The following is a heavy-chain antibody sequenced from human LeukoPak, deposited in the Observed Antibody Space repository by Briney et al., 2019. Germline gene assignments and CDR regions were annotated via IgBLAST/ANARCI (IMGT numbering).Heavy chain of an antibody. CDR2: ISYDGSNK. CDR3: AKSFSDY. Sequence: PGGSLRLSCAASGFTFSSYGMHWVRQAPGKGLEWVAVISYDGSNKYYADSVKGRFTISRDNSKNTLYLQMNSLRAEDTAVYYCAKSFSDYWGQGTLVTVSS. J-gene: IGHJ4*02. V-gene: IGHV3-30*18. CDR1: GFTFSSYG.